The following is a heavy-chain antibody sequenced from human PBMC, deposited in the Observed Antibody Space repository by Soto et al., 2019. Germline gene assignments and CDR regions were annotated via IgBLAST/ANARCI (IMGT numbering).Heavy chain of an antibody. CDR3: ATPAATTMSRYYYYYGMDV. J-gene: IGHJ6*02. CDR2: ISGSGGST. Sequence: EVQLLESGGGLVQPGGSLRLSCAASGFTFSSYAMSWVRQAPGKGLEWVSAISGSGGSTYYADSVKGRFTISRNNSKNTLYQQMSSLRADNTVVYYGATPAATTMSRYYYYYGMDVWGQGTTVTVSS. D-gene: IGHD5-12*01. V-gene: IGHV3-23*01. CDR1: GFTFSSYA.